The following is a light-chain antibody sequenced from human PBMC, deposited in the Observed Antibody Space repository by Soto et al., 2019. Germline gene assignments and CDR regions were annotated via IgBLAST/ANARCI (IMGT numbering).Light chain of an antibody. Sequence: DIQMTQSPSTLSASVGDRVTITCRASQIISTWLAWYQQKPGKAPKLLIYKASTLESGVPARFSGSGSGTEFTLTINSLQPDDFATYYCQQYNSFSLTFGGGTKVESK. CDR1: QIISTW. V-gene: IGKV1-5*03. CDR3: QQYNSFSLT. J-gene: IGKJ4*01. CDR2: KAS.